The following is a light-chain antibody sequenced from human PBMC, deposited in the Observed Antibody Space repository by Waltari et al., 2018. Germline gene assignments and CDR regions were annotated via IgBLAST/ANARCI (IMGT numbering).Light chain of an antibody. CDR1: NSNVGRND. J-gene: IGLJ3*02. CDR3: AVWDDSLSGRV. V-gene: IGLV1-47*01. Sequence: QSVLTQPPSASGTPGQRVTISCSGSNSNVGRNDIYWYQQLPGTAPKLLIYENDQRPSGVPDRFSGSRSGTSASLAISGLRSEDEADYYCAVWDDSLSGRVFGGGTKLTVL. CDR2: END.